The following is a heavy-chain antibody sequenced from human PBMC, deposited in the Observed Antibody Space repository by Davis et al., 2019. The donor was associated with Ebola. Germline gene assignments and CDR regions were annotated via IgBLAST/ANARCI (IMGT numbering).Heavy chain of an antibody. CDR1: GGSFSGYY. CDR3: ARGGYKDNSVLFFDY. J-gene: IGHJ4*02. V-gene: IGHV4-59*12. Sequence: SETLSLTCAVYGGSFSGYYWSWIRQPPGKGLEWIGYIYYSGSTNYNPSLKSRVTISVDTSKNQFSLELGSVTAADSAVYYCARGGYKDNSVLFFDYWGQGTLVTVSS. CDR2: IYYSGST. D-gene: IGHD4-23*01.